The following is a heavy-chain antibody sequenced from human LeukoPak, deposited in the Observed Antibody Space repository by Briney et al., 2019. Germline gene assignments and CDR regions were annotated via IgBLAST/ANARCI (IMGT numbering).Heavy chain of an antibody. V-gene: IGHV1-69*06. J-gene: IGHJ4*02. CDR3: ARVGNSSGFDY. Sequence: ASVKVSCKASGGTFSSYAISWVRQAPGQGLEWMGGIIPIFGTANYAQKFRGRVTITADKSTSTAYMELSSLRSEDTAVYCCARVGNSSGFDYWGQGTLVTVSS. CDR1: GGTFSSYA. CDR2: IIPIFGTA. D-gene: IGHD6-19*01.